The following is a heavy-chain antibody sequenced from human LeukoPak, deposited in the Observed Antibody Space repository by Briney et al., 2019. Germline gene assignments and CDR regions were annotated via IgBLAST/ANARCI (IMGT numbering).Heavy chain of an antibody. J-gene: IGHJ4*02. CDR1: GFTFSSYS. V-gene: IGHV3-21*01. CDR3: ARVSAMVFFDY. D-gene: IGHD5-18*01. Sequence: GSLRLSCAASGFTFSSYSMNWVRQAPGKELEWVSSISSSSSYIYYADSVKGRFTISRDNAKNSLYLQMNSLRAEDTAVYYCARVSAMVFFDYWGQGTLVTVSS. CDR2: ISSSSSYI.